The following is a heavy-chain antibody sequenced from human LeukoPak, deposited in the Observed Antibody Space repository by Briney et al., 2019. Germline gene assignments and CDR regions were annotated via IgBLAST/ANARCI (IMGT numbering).Heavy chain of an antibody. Sequence: GGSLRLSCAASGFTLSSYWMSWVRQAPGKGLEWVANIKQDGSAIYYVDSVKGRFTISRDNAKNSLYLQMNSLRAEDTAVYYCARCGVGVAAAAANCWGQGALLTVSS. CDR2: IKQDGSAI. J-gene: IGHJ4*02. V-gene: IGHV3-7*01. CDR3: ARCGVGVAAAAANC. D-gene: IGHD6-13*01. CDR1: GFTLSSYW.